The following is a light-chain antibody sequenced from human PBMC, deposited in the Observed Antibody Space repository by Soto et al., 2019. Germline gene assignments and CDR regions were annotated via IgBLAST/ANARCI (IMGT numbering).Light chain of an antibody. V-gene: IGKV3-15*01. CDR2: GAS. CDR3: QQYNNWPLT. J-gene: IGKJ4*01. CDR1: QSISRT. Sequence: IVMTQSPVTLSVSPGERATLSCRASQSISRTLAWYHQKPGRAPRLLIHGASTRATGIPARFSGSGSGTEFSLTISSLQSEDFADYYCQQYNNWPLTFGGGTKVEIK.